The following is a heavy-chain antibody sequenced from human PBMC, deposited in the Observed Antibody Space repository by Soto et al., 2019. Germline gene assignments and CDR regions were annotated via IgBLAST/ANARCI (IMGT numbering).Heavy chain of an antibody. J-gene: IGHJ6*03. D-gene: IGHD3-3*01. CDR3: ARDHNPIGRFLASLDYYYYYMDV. CDR2: IIPILGIA. Sequence: SVKVSCKASGGTFSSYTISWVRQAPGQGLEWMGRIIPILGIANYAQKFQGRVTITADKSTSTAYMELSSLRSEDTAVYYCARDHNPIGRFLASLDYYYYYMDVWGKGTTVTVSS. V-gene: IGHV1-69*04. CDR1: GGTFSSYT.